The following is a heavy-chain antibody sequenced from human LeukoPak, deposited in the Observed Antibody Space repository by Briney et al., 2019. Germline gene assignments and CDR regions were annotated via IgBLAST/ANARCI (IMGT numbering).Heavy chain of an antibody. J-gene: IGHJ4*02. D-gene: IGHD2-15*01. CDR2: INIGGTT. V-gene: IGHV4-4*07. Sequence: SETLSLTCTASGASISSHYRSWIRQPAGKGLEWIARINIGGTTNYNSSLQGRVTISVDTSRNPFSLKLSSVTAADTAVYYCARSLNPLPGTYYCDYWGQGTLVTVSS. CDR1: GASISSHY. CDR3: ARSLNPLPGTYYCDY.